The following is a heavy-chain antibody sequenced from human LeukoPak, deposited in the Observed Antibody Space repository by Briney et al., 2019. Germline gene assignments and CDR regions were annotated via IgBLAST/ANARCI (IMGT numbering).Heavy chain of an antibody. CDR3: ARGLPSEYSSSWYWFDP. V-gene: IGHV4-34*01. Sequence: SETLSLTCAVYGGSFSGYYWSWIRQPPGKGLEWIGEINHRGSTNYNPSLKSRVTMSVDTSKNHFSLKLSSVTAADTAVYYCARGLPSEYSSSWYWFDPWGQGTLVTVSS. D-gene: IGHD6-13*01. CDR2: INHRGST. CDR1: GGSFSGYY. J-gene: IGHJ5*02.